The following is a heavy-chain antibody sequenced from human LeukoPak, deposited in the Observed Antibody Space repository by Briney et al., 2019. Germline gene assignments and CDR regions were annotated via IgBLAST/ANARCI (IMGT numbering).Heavy chain of an antibody. V-gene: IGHV3-20*04. D-gene: IGHD6-13*01. CDR2: INWNGGRT. Sequence: GGSLRLACAASGFTFDDYGMSWVRHAPGKWLELVSGINWNGGRTGYVDSVKGRFTISRDNAKNSLYLQMNSLRAEDTALYYCARDQGGTGSWYEGEGYWGQGTLVTVSS. CDR1: GFTFDDYG. J-gene: IGHJ4*02. CDR3: ARDQGGTGSWYEGEGY.